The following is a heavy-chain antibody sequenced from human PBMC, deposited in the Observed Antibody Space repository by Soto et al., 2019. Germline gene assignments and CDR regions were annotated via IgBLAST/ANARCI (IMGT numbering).Heavy chain of an antibody. D-gene: IGHD3-3*01. V-gene: IGHV3-53*01. J-gene: IGHJ6*02. CDR1: GFTVSSNY. CDR2: IYSGGST. CDR3: ARDFRFFGVVPQPRYYYYGMDV. Sequence: PGGSLRLSCAASGFTVSSNYMSWVRQAPGKGLEWVSVIYSGGSTYYADSVKGRFTISRDNSKNTLYLQMNSLRAEDTAVYYCARDFRFFGVVPQPRYYYYGMDVWGQGTTVTVSS.